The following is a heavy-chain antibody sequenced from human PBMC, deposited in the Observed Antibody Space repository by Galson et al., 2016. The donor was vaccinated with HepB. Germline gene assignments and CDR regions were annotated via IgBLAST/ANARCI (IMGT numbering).Heavy chain of an antibody. CDR2: ISSGGNNM. Sequence: SLRLSCAASGFTFSDYYMSWIRQAPGKGLDWISYISSGGNNMYYADSVKSRFTISRDNAKNSLFLQVNSLTDGDTAVYYRARGRYSDTSVAFDYWGQGTLVTVSS. CDR1: GFTFSDYY. CDR3: ARGRYSDTSVAFDY. D-gene: IGHD4-11*01. V-gene: IGHV3-11*01. J-gene: IGHJ4*02.